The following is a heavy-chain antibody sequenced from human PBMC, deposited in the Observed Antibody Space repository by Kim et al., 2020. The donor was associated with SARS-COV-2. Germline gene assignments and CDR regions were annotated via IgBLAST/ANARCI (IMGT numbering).Heavy chain of an antibody. CDR3: ARDTPHLFSYYGMDV. V-gene: IGHV4-59*13. CDR1: GGSISSYY. J-gene: IGHJ6*02. CDR2: IYYSGST. Sequence: SETLSLTCTVSGGSISSYYWSWIRQPPGKGLEWIGYIYYSGSTNYNPSLKSRVTISVDTSKNKFSLKLSSVTAADTAVSYCARDTPHLFSYYGMDVWGQGTTFPVSS.